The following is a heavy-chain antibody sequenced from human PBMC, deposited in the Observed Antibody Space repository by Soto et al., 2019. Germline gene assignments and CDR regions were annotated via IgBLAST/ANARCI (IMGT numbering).Heavy chain of an antibody. CDR3: AKDHDYGDYGGWFDP. Sequence: GGSLRLSCAASGFTFSSYAMSWVRQAPGKGLEWVSAISGSGGSTYYADSVKGRFTISRDNSKNTLYLQMNSLRAEDTAVYYCAKDHDYGDYGGWFDPWGQGTLVTVSS. CDR2: ISGSGGST. J-gene: IGHJ5*02. V-gene: IGHV3-23*01. CDR1: GFTFSSYA. D-gene: IGHD4-17*01.